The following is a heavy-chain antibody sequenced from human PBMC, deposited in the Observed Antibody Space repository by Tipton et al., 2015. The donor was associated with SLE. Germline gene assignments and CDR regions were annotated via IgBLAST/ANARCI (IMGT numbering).Heavy chain of an antibody. V-gene: IGHV4-59*01. Sequence: TLSLTCTVSGGSISSYYWSWIRQPAGKGLEWIGYIYYSGSTNYNPSLKSRVTISVDTSKNQFSLKLSSVTAADTAVYYCARFAELEHAFDIWGQGTMVTVSS. CDR2: IYYSGST. D-gene: IGHD1-1*01. CDR1: GGSISSYY. CDR3: ARFAELEHAFDI. J-gene: IGHJ3*02.